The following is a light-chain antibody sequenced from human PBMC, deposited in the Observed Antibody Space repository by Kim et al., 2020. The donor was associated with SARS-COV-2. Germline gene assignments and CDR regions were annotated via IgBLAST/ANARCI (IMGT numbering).Light chain of an antibody. J-gene: IGKJ2*01. Sequence: SPVKKPPPPVRASQSFSSCLAWYQQKPGQAPRLLIYDASNRATGIPARFSGSGSGTDFTLTISSLEPEDFAVYYCQQRSNWPLYTFGQGTKLEI. CDR3: QQRSNWPLYT. CDR1: QSFSSC. V-gene: IGKV3-11*01. CDR2: DAS.